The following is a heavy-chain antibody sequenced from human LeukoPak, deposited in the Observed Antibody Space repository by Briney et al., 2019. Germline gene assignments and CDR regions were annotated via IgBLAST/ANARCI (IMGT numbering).Heavy chain of an antibody. Sequence: GESLKISCKGSGYSFTSYWIGWVRQMPGKGLEWMGIIYPGDSDTRYSPSFQGQVTISADKSISTAYLQWSSLKASDTAMYYCARLGGSGSSYNRVNWFDPWGQGTLVTVSS. J-gene: IGHJ5*02. CDR1: GYSFTSYW. D-gene: IGHD3-10*01. V-gene: IGHV5-51*01. CDR2: IYPGDSDT. CDR3: ARLGGSGSSYNRVNWFDP.